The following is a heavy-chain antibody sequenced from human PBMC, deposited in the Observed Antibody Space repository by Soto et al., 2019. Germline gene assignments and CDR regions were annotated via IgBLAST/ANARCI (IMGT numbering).Heavy chain of an antibody. D-gene: IGHD3-22*01. Sequence: QVQLVQSGAEVKKPGSSVKVSCKASGGSLSNYGIRWVRQAPGQGLEWMGAIIPVFGTPNYAQKFQDRVTITADESTTTVYMEVRSLTSEDTAVYYCARGDATKIVVTTYYAMDVWGHGTTVTVSS. CDR2: IIPVFGTP. CDR3: ARGDATKIVVTTYYAMDV. CDR1: GGSLSNYG. V-gene: IGHV1-69*12. J-gene: IGHJ6*02.